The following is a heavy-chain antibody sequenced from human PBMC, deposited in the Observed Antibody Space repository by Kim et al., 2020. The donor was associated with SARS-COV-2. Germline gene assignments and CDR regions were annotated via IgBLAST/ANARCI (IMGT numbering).Heavy chain of an antibody. CDR2: IFYSGST. V-gene: IGHV4-39*01. CDR3: ARHRRAGIVATMRDFDY. CDR1: GGSISSSSYY. J-gene: IGHJ4*02. Sequence: SETLSLTCTVSGGSISSSSYYWGWIRQPPGKGLEWIGIIFYSGSTYYNPSLKSRVTISVDTSKSQFSQKLRSVTAADTAVYYCARHRRAGIVATMRDFDYWGQGTLVTVSS. D-gene: IGHD5-12*01.